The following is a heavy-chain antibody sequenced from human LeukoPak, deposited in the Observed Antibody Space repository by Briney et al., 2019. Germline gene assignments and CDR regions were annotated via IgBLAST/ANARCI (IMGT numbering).Heavy chain of an antibody. J-gene: IGHJ4*02. CDR3: AKDGRDGYKYYFDY. V-gene: IGHV3-30*18. CDR1: GFTFSSYG. CDR2: ISYDGSNK. D-gene: IGHD5-24*01. Sequence: GRSLRLSCAASGFTFSSYGMHWVRQAPGKGLEWVAVISYDGSNKYYADSVKGRFTISRDNSKNTLYLQMNSLRAEDTAVYYCAKDGRDGYKYYFDYWGQGTLVTVSS.